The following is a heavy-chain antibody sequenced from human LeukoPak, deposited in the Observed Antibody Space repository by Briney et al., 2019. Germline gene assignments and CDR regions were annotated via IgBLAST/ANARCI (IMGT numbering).Heavy chain of an antibody. J-gene: IGHJ4*02. CDR1: GGSISSYY. Sequence: LETLSLTCTVSGGSISSYYWSWIRQPPGKRLEWIGYIYYSGSTSYNPSLKSRVTISVDTSKNQISLKLSSVTAADTAVYYCARLYSGSYYFFDYWGQGTLVSVFS. CDR2: IYYSGST. CDR3: ARLYSGSYYFFDY. V-gene: IGHV4-59*01. D-gene: IGHD1-26*01.